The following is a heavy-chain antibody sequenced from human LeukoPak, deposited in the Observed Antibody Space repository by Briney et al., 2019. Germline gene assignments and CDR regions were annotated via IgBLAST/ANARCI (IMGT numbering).Heavy chain of an antibody. CDR1: GFTFSTSS. CDR3: ARGGHHLSPFYC. CDR2: IYAGGTDP. J-gene: IGHJ6*01. Sequence: GGSLRLSCAVSGFTFSTSSMGWVSQAAGKGLEWVSCIYAGGTDPFCADSVQGRCTIARENSKNALFLQLNSLMAEDTAIYCCARGGHHLSPFYCRG. D-gene: IGHD2-21*02. V-gene: IGHV3-23*03.